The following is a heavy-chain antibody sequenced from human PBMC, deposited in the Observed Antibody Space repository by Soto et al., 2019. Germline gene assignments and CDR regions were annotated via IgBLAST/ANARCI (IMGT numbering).Heavy chain of an antibody. Sequence: QVQLVESGGRVVQAGTSLRVSCAASGFSFGSSSMHWGRQAPGGGPEWVASISSDGRKTYYSESAKGRFTLSRENSKNIVYLEMDRLRLDDTAIYFCARDPGVGFWSGVFDPWGQGTVVTVSS. D-gene: IGHD3-3*01. CDR3: ARDPGVGFWSGVFDP. CDR2: ISSDGRKT. V-gene: IGHV3-30*04. CDR1: GFSFGSSS. J-gene: IGHJ5*02.